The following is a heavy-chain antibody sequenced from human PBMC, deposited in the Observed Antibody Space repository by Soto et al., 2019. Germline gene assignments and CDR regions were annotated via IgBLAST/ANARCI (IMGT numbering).Heavy chain of an antibody. D-gene: IGHD2-15*01. CDR3: ATSNCPLY. CDR2: IKYDGSEK. V-gene: IGHV3-7*05. Sequence: GALRLSCAASGLTLSGYWMNWVRQAPGRGLEWVANIKYDGSEKYYVDSVKGRFTISRDNAKNSLYLQMNSLTVEDTAVYYCATSNCPLYWGQGTLVTV. J-gene: IGHJ4*02. CDR1: GLTLSGYW.